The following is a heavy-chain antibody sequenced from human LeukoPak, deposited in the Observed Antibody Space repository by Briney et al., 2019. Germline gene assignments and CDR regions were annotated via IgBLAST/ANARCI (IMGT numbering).Heavy chain of an antibody. CDR3: AREYYCDSSGYYSHHLDY. Sequence: ASVKVSCKASGYTFTGYYMHWVRQAPGQGLEWMGWISPNSGGTNFAQKFQGRVTMTRDTSISTAYMELSRLRSDDTAVYYCAREYYCDSSGYYSHHLDYWGQGTLVTVSS. CDR2: ISPNSGGT. CDR1: GYTFTGYY. D-gene: IGHD3-22*01. J-gene: IGHJ4*02. V-gene: IGHV1-2*02.